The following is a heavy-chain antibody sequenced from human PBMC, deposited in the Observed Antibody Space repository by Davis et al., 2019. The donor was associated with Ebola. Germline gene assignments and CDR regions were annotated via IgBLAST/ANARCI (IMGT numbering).Heavy chain of an antibody. Sequence: GGSLRLSCAASGFTFNNYAVTWVRQAPGKGLEWVSVISSSGGNTYYSNSVKGRFTISRDNSKNTLYLQMNSLRAEDTAVYYCARHDYGDSHFDYWGQGTLVTVSS. CDR2: ISSSGGNT. J-gene: IGHJ4*02. CDR1: GFTFNNYA. CDR3: ARHDYGDSHFDY. V-gene: IGHV3-23*01. D-gene: IGHD4-17*01.